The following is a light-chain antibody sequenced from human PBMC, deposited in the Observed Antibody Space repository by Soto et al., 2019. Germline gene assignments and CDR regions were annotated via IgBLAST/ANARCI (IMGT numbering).Light chain of an antibody. Sequence: QSALTQPASVSGSPGQSITISCTGTSSDVGGYNYVSWYQHRPGDAPRLLIYEVSDRPSEISNRFSGSKSGNTASLTISGLQAEDEADYYCLSYTNSNTRLFGGGTKLTVL. V-gene: IGLV2-14*01. CDR3: LSYTNSNTRL. CDR1: SSDVGGYNY. CDR2: EVS. J-gene: IGLJ3*02.